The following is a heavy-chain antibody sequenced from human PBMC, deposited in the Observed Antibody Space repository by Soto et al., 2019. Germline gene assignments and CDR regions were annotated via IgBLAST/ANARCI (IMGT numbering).Heavy chain of an antibody. D-gene: IGHD2-2*01. J-gene: IGHJ1*01. Sequence: EVHLVESGGALVQPGGSLRLSCAASGFPFTVYWMSWVRRVPGKGLEWLANINQGGSETYYVDSVKGRFTISRDNAANLVYLEMNSLRAEDTAVYYCARNGPIRQLGQSYQFWGQGTLVTVSS. CDR3: ARNGPIRQLGQSYQF. CDR1: GFPFTVYW. V-gene: IGHV3-7*01. CDR2: INQGGSET.